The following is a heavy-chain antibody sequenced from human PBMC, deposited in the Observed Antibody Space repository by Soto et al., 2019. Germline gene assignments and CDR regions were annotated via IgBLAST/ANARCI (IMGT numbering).Heavy chain of an antibody. CDR2: ISAYNGNT. V-gene: IGHV1-18*01. D-gene: IGHD5-12*01. J-gene: IGHJ4*02. CDR3: ARALSVRQWLPLADY. Sequence: ASVKVSCKASGYTFTSYGISWVRQAPGQGLEWMGWISAYNGNTNYAQKLQGRVTMTTDTSTSTAYMELRSLRSDDTAVYYCARALSVRQWLPLADYWGQGTLVTVSS. CDR1: GYTFTSYG.